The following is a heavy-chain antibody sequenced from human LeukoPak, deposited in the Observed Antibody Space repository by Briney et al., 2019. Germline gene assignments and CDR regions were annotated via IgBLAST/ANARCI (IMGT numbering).Heavy chain of an antibody. J-gene: IGHJ4*02. CDR3: IVLMVYDIS. Sequence: PGGSLRLSCAASGFTFSSYGMLWVRQAPGKGLEWVAFIRYDGSNKYYADSVKGRFTISRDNSKNTLYLQMNSLRAEDTAVYYPIVLMVYDISWGQGALVTVSS. CDR1: GFTFSSYG. CDR2: IRYDGSNK. D-gene: IGHD2-8*01. V-gene: IGHV3-30*02.